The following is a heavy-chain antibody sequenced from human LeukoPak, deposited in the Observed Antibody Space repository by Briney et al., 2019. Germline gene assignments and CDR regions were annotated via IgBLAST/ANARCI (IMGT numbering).Heavy chain of an antibody. CDR3: ARDQEGFDY. CDR2: IYPRDGST. Sequence: ASVKVSYKASGYTFTNNYLHWVRQAPGQGLEWMGMIYPRDGSTSYAQNFQGRVTVTRDTSTTTVHMELRGLRSEDTAVYYCARDQEGFDYWAREPWSPSPQ. J-gene: IGHJ4*02. CDR1: GYTFTNNY. V-gene: IGHV1-46*01.